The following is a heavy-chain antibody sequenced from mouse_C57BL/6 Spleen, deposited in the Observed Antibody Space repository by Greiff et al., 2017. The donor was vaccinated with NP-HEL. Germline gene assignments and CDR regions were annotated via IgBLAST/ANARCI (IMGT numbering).Heavy chain of an antibody. J-gene: IGHJ3*01. CDR3: ARGDSSFAY. CDR1: GYTFTSYW. CDR2: IYPSDSET. V-gene: IGHV1-61*01. Sequence: QVQLKQPGAELVRPGSSVTLSCKASGYTFTSYWMDWVKQRPGQGLEWIGNIYPSDSETHYNQKFKDKATLTVDKSSSTAYMQLSSLTSEDSAVYYCARGDSSFAYWGQGTLVTVSA.